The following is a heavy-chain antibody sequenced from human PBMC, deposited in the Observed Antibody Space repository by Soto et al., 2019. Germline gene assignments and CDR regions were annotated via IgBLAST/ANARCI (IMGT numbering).Heavy chain of an antibody. D-gene: IGHD6-19*01. CDR1: GFTFSDYY. Sequence: QVQLVESGGGLVKPGGSLRLSCAASGFTFSDYYMSWIRQAPGKGLEWGSYISSSSSHTNYADSVKGRFTISRDNAKNSLYLQMNSLRAEDTAVYYCARDYSSGWYPRDWGQGTLVTVSS. J-gene: IGHJ4*02. CDR2: ISSSSSHT. CDR3: ARDYSSGWYPRD. V-gene: IGHV3-11*05.